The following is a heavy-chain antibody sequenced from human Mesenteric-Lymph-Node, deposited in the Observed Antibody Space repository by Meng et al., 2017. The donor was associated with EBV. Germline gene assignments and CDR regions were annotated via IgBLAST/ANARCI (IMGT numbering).Heavy chain of an antibody. V-gene: IGHV4-30-4*01. CDR1: GGAIGSANY. CDR3: ARVTYSGSRYPSVFDY. CDR2: IYYSGNT. Sequence: VRRRYSGPRLLNPSQPLPLPFTCSGGAIGSANYWSWIRQPPGKGLEWIGYIYYSGNTYYNPSLESRVTISIDTSKSQVSLKLTSVTAADTAVYYCARVTYSGSRYPSVFDYWGQGNLVTVSS. J-gene: IGHJ4*02. D-gene: IGHD6-13*01.